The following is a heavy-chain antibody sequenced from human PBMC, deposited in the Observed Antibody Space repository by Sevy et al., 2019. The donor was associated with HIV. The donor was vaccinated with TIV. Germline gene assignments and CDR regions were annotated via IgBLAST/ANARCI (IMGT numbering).Heavy chain of an antibody. D-gene: IGHD6-13*01. Sequence: SETLSLTCTVSDGSMINYHWSWIRQPPGKGLEWIGFIYDSMTSKYNSSFMSRVSISGDPSKNQFSLRLNSVTAADTAVYYCARHGMSATADYWGQGILVTVSS. CDR3: ARHGMSATADY. J-gene: IGHJ4*02. CDR2: IYDSMTS. V-gene: IGHV4-59*08. CDR1: DGSMINYH.